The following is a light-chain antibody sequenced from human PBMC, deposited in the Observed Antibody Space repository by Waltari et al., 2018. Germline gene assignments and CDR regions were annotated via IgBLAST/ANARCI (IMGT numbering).Light chain of an antibody. Sequence: QSALTQPASVSGSPGQSITLSCTGTSRDVGSYNLVPWYQQHPGKAPKLMIYEVSKRPSGVSNRFSGSKSGNTASLTISGLQAEDEADYYCCSYTGTSTWVFGGGTKLTVL. CDR2: EVS. CDR3: CSYTGTSTWV. V-gene: IGLV2-23*02. CDR1: SRDVGSYNL. J-gene: IGLJ3*02.